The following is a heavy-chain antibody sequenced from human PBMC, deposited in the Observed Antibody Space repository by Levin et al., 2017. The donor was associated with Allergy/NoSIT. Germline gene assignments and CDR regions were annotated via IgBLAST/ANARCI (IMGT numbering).Heavy chain of an antibody. Sequence: GGSLRLSCAVSGFTFRSYAMHWVRQAPGKGLEWVAIISYDGSKKYYADSVKGRFTISRDNSKNSLYLQMNNLTAEDTAVYYCARRSDYYDRSGYYSPFDYWGQGTLVTVSS. V-gene: IGHV3-30-3*01. CDR2: ISYDGSKK. CDR3: ARRSDYYDRSGYYSPFDY. CDR1: GFTFRSYA. J-gene: IGHJ4*02. D-gene: IGHD3-22*01.